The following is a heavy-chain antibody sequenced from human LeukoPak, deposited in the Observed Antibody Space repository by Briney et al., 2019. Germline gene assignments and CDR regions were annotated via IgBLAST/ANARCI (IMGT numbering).Heavy chain of an antibody. D-gene: IGHD5-18*01. CDR1: GGSFSGYY. Sequence: SETLSLTCAVYGGSFSGYYWSWIRQPPGKGLEWIGEINHSGSTNYNPSLKSRVTISVDTSKNQFSLKLSSVTAADTAVYYCARLSRPGYSYGYGRWGQGTLVTVSS. J-gene: IGHJ4*02. CDR2: INHSGST. CDR3: ARLSRPGYSYGYGR. V-gene: IGHV4-34*01.